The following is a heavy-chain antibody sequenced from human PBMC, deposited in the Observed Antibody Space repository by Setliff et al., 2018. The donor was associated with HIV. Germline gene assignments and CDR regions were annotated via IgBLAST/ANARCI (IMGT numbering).Heavy chain of an antibody. J-gene: IGHJ6*03. CDR3: ARGAWYTSGWYSSRYMDV. V-gene: IGHV1-2*02. D-gene: IGHD6-19*01. Sequence: ASVKVSCKAAGYSFAAYYIHWVRQAPGQGLEWMGWINPNSGGTNYAQKFQGRVTLTRDTSISTANMELSSLRSDDKAVYYCARGAWYTSGWYSSRYMDVWGKGTTVTVSS. CDR2: INPNSGGT. CDR1: GYSFAAYY.